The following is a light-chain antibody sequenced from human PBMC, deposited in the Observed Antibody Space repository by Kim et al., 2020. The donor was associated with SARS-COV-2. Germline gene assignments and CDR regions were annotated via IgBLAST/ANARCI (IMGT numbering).Light chain of an antibody. J-gene: IGLJ2*01. CDR1: NIGSKS. CDR3: SVWDSRSDHVV. CDR2: YDS. Sequence: SYELTQPPSVSVAPGKTARITCGGNNIGSKSVHWYQQKPGQAPVLVIYYDSDRPSGIPERFSGSNSGNTATLTISRVEAGDEAAYYCSVWDSRSDHVVFG. V-gene: IGLV3-21*04.